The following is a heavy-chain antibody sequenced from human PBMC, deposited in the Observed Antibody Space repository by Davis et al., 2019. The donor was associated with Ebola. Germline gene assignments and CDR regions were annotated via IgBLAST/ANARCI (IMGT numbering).Heavy chain of an antibody. D-gene: IGHD3-10*02. CDR2: ISYDGSNK. CDR1: GFTFSSYG. CDR3: AKDLFGVSHSYYYYYGMDV. J-gene: IGHJ6*02. Sequence: GESLKISCAASGFTFSSYGMHWVRQAPGKGLEWVAVISYDGSNKYYADSVKGRFTISRDNSKNTLYLQMNSLRAEDTAVYYCAKDLFGVSHSYYYYYGMDVWGQGTTVTVSS. V-gene: IGHV3-30*18.